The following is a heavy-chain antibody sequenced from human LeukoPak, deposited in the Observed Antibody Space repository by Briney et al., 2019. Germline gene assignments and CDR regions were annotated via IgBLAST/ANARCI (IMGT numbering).Heavy chain of an antibody. V-gene: IGHV3-21*01. CDR3: ARVGYCSSTSCYWYFDY. CDR1: GSTFSSYS. Sequence: GGSLRLSCAASGSTFSSYSMNWVRQAPGKGLEWVSSISSSSSYIYYADSVKGRFTISRDNAKNSLYLQMNSLRAEDTAVYYCARVGYCSSTSCYWYFDYWGQGTLVTVSS. J-gene: IGHJ4*02. D-gene: IGHD2-2*01. CDR2: ISSSSSYI.